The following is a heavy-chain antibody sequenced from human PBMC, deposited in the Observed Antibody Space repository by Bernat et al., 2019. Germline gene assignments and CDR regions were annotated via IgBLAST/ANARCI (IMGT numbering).Heavy chain of an antibody. D-gene: IGHD4-17*01. Sequence: QVQLVESGGGVVQPGRSLSLSCAASGFTFSIYAMHWVRQAPGKGLEWVAVISHDGSKKYYADSVKGRLTISRDNSKNTLYLQMNSLRAEDTAVFYCVKDGVATGKQRSYYFDYWGQGTLVTVSS. V-gene: IGHV3-30*18. J-gene: IGHJ4*02. CDR3: VKDGVATGKQRSYYFDY. CDR2: ISHDGSKK. CDR1: GFTFSIYA.